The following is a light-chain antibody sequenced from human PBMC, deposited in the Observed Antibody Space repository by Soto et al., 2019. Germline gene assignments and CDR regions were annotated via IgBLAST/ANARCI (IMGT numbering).Light chain of an antibody. V-gene: IGKV1-5*03. CDR3: QQYDTYSP. CDR2: KAS. J-gene: IGKJ1*01. CDR1: QSVSSW. Sequence: DIQMTQSPSTLSASVGDRVTITCRASQSVSSWLAWYQQKPGKAPKLLIYKASSLESEVPSRFRGSGSGTEFTLTISGLQPDDFATYYCQQYDTYSPFAQETKVEVK.